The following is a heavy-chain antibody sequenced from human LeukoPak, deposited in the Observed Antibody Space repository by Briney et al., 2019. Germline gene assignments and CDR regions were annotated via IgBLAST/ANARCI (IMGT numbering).Heavy chain of an antibody. V-gene: IGHV2-26*01. CDR3: ARGYYDFWSGRRNFDY. D-gene: IGHD3-3*01. CDR1: GFSLSNARMG. Sequence: SGPTLVNPTETLTLTCTVSGFSLSNARMGVSWIRQPPGKALEWLAHIFSNDEKSYSTSLKIRLTISKDTSKSQVVLTMTNMDPVDTATYYCARGYYDFWSGRRNFDYWGQGTLVTVSS. CDR2: IFSNDEK. J-gene: IGHJ4*02.